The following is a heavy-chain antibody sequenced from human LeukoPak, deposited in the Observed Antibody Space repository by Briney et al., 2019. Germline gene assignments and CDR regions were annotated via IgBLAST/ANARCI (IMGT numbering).Heavy chain of an antibody. J-gene: IGHJ6*02. V-gene: IGHV3-74*01. CDR3: ASGTSCYCMDV. Sequence: PGGSLRLSCAASGFTFGSYWMHWVRQAPGKGLVWVSRINSDGSSTSYADSVKGRFTISRDNSKNTLYLQMNSLRAEDTAVYYCASGTSCYCMDVWGQGTTVTVSS. CDR1: GFTFGSYW. D-gene: IGHD2-2*01. CDR2: INSDGSST.